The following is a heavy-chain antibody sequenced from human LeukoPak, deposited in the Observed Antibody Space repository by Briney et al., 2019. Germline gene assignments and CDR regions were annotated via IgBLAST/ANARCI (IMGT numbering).Heavy chain of an antibody. CDR3: ASFSWGSGSYNQEAIWSWFDP. V-gene: IGHV4-59*08. J-gene: IGHJ5*02. CDR1: GGSISSYY. CDR2: INYSGNT. D-gene: IGHD3-10*01. Sequence: SETLSLTCTVSGGSISSYYWSWIRQPPGKGLEWIGYINYSGNTNYNPSLKSRVTISVATSKNQFSLKLSSVTAADTAVYYCASFSWGSGSYNQEAIWSWFDPWGQGTLVIVSS.